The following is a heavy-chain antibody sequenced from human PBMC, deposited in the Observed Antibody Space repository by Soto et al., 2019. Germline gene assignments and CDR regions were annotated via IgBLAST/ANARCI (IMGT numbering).Heavy chain of an antibody. CDR2: ISDDGSNK. CDR1: GFTFRTSG. J-gene: IGHJ3*02. Sequence: QVQLVESGGGVVKPGRSLRLSCAASGFTFRTSGMHWVRQAPGKGLEWVAVISDDGSNKYNIASVEGRFTISRDNSKNTLFLQMNSLRTEDTAVYYCAKGGGYSYGTNDSFDIWGQGTMVTVSS. V-gene: IGHV3-30*18. D-gene: IGHD5-18*01. CDR3: AKGGGYSYGTNDSFDI.